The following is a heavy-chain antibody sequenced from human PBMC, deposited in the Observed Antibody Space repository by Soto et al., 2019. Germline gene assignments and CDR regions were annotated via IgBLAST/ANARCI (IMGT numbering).Heavy chain of an antibody. Sequence: SETLSLTCTVSGGSISSSSYYWGWIRQPPGKGLEWIGSIYYSGSTYYNPSLKSRVTISVDTSKNQFSLKLSSVTAADTAVYYCYYGSGSYSSYYYYYDMDVWRQGTTVTVSS. V-gene: IGHV4-39*01. CDR3: YYGSGSYSSYYYYYDMDV. D-gene: IGHD3-10*01. CDR2: IYYSGST. J-gene: IGHJ6*02. CDR1: GGSISSSSYY.